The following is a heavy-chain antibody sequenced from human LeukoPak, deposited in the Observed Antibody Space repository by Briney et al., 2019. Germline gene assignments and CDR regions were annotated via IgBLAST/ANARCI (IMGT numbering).Heavy chain of an antibody. CDR3: TKDSLP. J-gene: IGHJ5*02. CDR2: INHSGST. CDR1: GGSFSGYS. V-gene: IGHV4-34*01. Sequence: SETLSLTCAVYGGSFSGYSWTWIRQPPGKGLEWIGEINHSGSTNYNPSLRSRVTMSVDTSKNQFSLKLSSVTAADTALYYCTKDSLPWGQGTLVTVSS.